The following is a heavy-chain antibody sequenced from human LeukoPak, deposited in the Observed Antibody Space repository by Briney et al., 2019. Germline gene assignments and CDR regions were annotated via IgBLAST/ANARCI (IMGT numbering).Heavy chain of an antibody. V-gene: IGHV4-39*07. CDR2: IYYSGST. CDR3: AKEAPTDYAFDI. Sequence: PSETLPLTCTVSGGSISSSSYYWGWIRQPPGKGLEWIGNIYYSGSTYYNPSLKSRVTISVDTSKKQLSLRLSSVTAADTAVYYCAKEAPTDYAFDIWGQGTMVTVS. J-gene: IGHJ3*02. CDR1: GGSISSSSYY. D-gene: IGHD3/OR15-3a*01.